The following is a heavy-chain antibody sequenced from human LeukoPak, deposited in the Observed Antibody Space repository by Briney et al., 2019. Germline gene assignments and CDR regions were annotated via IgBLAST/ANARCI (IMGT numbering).Heavy chain of an antibody. Sequence: PGGSLGLSCAASGFTFSSYSMNWVRQAPGKGLEWVSSISSSSSYIYYADSVKGRFTISRDNAKNSLYLQMNSLRAEDTAVYYCARASSSWPTDFDYWGQGTLVTVSS. CDR3: ARASSSWPTDFDY. J-gene: IGHJ4*02. D-gene: IGHD6-13*01. V-gene: IGHV3-21*01. CDR1: GFTFSSYS. CDR2: ISSSSSYI.